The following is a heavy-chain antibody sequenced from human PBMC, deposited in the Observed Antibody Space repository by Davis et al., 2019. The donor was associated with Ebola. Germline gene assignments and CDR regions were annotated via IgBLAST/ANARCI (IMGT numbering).Heavy chain of an antibody. V-gene: IGHV3-53*01. CDR3: ARAEDDYGEYPDALDI. Sequence: GGSLRLSCAASGYSFSSHTMNWVRQAPGKGLEWVSVIYNVYTMYYADSVKGRFTISRDSSMNTVYLQMSSLRAEDTAVYYCARAEDDYGEYPDALDIWGQGTVVTVSS. D-gene: IGHD4-17*01. CDR2: IYNVYTM. CDR1: GYSFSSHT. J-gene: IGHJ3*02.